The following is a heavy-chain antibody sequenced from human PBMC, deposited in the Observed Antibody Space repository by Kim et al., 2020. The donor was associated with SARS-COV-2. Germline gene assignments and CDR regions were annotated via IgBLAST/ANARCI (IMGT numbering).Heavy chain of an antibody. D-gene: IGHD1-26*01. J-gene: IGHJ4*02. V-gene: IGHV1-18*01. Sequence: ASVKVSCKASGYTFTSYGISWVRQAPGQGLEWMGWISAYNGNTNYAQKLQGRVTMTTDTSTSTAYMELRSLRSDYTAVYYCARTNLNSGSRQFDYWGQGTLVTVSS. CDR2: ISAYNGNT. CDR1: GYTFTSYG. CDR3: ARTNLNSGSRQFDY.